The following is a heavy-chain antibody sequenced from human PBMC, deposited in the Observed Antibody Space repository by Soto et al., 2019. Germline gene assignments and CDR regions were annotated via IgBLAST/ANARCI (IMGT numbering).Heavy chain of an antibody. CDR1: GFTFSSYG. CDR2: IWYDGSNK. V-gene: IGHV3-33*01. J-gene: IGHJ4*02. Sequence: GGSLRLSCAASGFTFSSYGMHWVRQAPGKGLEWVAVIWYDGSNKYYADSVKGRFTISRDNSKNTLYLQMNSLRAEDTAVYYCARDRGQWLVQRDPFDYWGQGTLVTVSS. CDR3: ARDRGQWLVQRDPFDY. D-gene: IGHD6-19*01.